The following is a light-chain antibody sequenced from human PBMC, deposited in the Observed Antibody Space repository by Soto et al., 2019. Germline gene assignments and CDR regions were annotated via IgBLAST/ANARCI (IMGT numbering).Light chain of an antibody. V-gene: IGLV1-51*01. CDR2: DNN. Sequence: QSVLTQPPSVSAALGQKVTISCSGSSSNIGNNYVSWYQHLPGTAPKLLIYDNNKRPSGIPDRFSGSKSGTSATLGITGLQTGDEADYYCGTWDSSLSAYVFGTGTKVTVL. CDR1: SSNIGNNY. J-gene: IGLJ1*01. CDR3: GTWDSSLSAYV.